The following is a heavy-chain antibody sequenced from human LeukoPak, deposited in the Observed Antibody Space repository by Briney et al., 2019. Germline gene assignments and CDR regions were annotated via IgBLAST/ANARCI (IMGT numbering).Heavy chain of an antibody. CDR1: GGSFSGYY. Sequence: PSETLSLTRAVYGGSFSGYYWSWIRQPPGKGLEWIGEINHSGSTNYNPSLKSRVTISVDTSKNQFSLKLSSVTAADTAVYYCARGPYYVWGSYRSTRADAFDIWGQGTMVTVSS. V-gene: IGHV4-34*01. CDR3: ARGPYYVWGSYRSTRADAFDI. D-gene: IGHD3-16*02. CDR2: INHSGST. J-gene: IGHJ3*02.